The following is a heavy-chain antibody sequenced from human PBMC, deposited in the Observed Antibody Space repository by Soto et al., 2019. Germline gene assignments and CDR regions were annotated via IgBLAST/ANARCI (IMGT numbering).Heavy chain of an antibody. CDR1: GFTFSSYG. J-gene: IGHJ4*02. CDR2: ISYDGSSK. Sequence: GGSLRLSCAASGFTFSSYGMHWVRQAPGKGLEWVAVISYDGSSKYYADSVKGRFTISRDNSKNTLYLQMNSLRAEDTAVYYCAKDLLRMGYDSSGYPGPDWGQGTLVTVSS. V-gene: IGHV3-30*18. D-gene: IGHD3-22*01. CDR3: AKDLLRMGYDSSGYPGPD.